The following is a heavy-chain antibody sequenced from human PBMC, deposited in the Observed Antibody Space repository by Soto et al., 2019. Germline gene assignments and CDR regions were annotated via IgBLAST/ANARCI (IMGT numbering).Heavy chain of an antibody. CDR3: ARDKAVVPAAIAYYYYMDV. J-gene: IGHJ6*03. V-gene: IGHV1-18*01. D-gene: IGHD2-2*02. Sequence: ASVKVSCKASGYTFTSYGISWVRQAPGQGLDWMGWISAYNGNTNYAQKLQGRVTMTTDTSTSTAYMELRSLRSDDTAVYYCARDKAVVPAAIAYYYYMDVRGKGTTVTVSS. CDR2: ISAYNGNT. CDR1: GYTFTSYG.